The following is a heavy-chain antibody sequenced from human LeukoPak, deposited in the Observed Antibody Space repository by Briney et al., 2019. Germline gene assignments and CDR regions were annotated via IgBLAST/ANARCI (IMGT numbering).Heavy chain of an antibody. J-gene: IGHJ5*02. CDR3: AKTTSPMVRGVMTPYNWFAP. CDR2: ISGSGGST. Sequence: GGSLRLSCAASGFTFSSYGMSWGRQAPGKGLEWVSAISGSGGSTYYADSVKGRFTISRDNSKTTLYLQMNSLRAEDTAVYYCAKTTSPMVRGVMTPYNWFAPGGQGTLVTVSS. D-gene: IGHD3-10*01. CDR1: GFTFSSYG. V-gene: IGHV3-23*01.